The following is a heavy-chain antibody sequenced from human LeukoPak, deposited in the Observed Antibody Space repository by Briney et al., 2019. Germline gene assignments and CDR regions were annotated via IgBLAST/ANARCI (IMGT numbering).Heavy chain of an antibody. V-gene: IGHV3-23*01. CDR1: GFTFSSYA. Sequence: PGGSLRLSCAASGFTFSSYAMSWVRQAPGKGLEWVSAIRGSGGSTYYADSVKGRFTISRDNSKNTLYLQMNSLRAEDTAVYYCARHPGIAAAGIDYWGQGTLVTVSS. CDR2: IRGSGGST. CDR3: ARHPGIAAAGIDY. D-gene: IGHD6-13*01. J-gene: IGHJ4*02.